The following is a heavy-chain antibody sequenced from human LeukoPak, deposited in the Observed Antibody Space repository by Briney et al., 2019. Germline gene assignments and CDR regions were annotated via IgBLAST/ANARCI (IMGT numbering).Heavy chain of an antibody. CDR3: ARHRRYSSGWYGTFDI. CDR1: GGSMSSSSHY. Sequence: SETLSLTCTVSGGSMSSSSHYWGWIRQPPGKGLEWIASIYYIGTTSYNPSLKSRVTISVDTSKTQFSLQLDSVTAADTAVYYCARHRRYSSGWYGTFDIWGQGTMVTAAS. D-gene: IGHD6-19*01. V-gene: IGHV4-39*01. J-gene: IGHJ3*02. CDR2: IYYIGTT.